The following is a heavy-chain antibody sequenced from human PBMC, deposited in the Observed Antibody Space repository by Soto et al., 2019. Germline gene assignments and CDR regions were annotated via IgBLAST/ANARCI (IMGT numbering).Heavy chain of an antibody. CDR2: ISGSGGST. D-gene: IGHD3-16*02. V-gene: IGHV3-23*01. CDR3: AKDSADPYDYIWGSYRYTADY. CDR1: GFTFSSYA. J-gene: IGHJ4*02. Sequence: EVQLLESGGGLVQPGGSLRLSCAASGFTFSSYAMSWVRQAPGKGLEWVSAISGSGGSTYYADPVKGRFTISRDNSKNTLYLQMNSLRAEDTAVYYCAKDSADPYDYIWGSYRYTADYWGQGTLVTVSS.